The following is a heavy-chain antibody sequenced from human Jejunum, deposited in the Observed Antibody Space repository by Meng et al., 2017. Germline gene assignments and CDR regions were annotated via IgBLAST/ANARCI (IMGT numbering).Heavy chain of an antibody. CDR2: FYYDGRT. Sequence: GSLRLSCTVSGGSISSSSYYWGWIRQPPGKGLEWIGNFYYDGRTYYNPSLKSRVTISSDTSKNQFSLKLTSVTAADTAVYYCARGRGSYGSVLDYWGQGTLVTVSS. D-gene: IGHD1-26*01. CDR3: ARGRGSYGSVLDY. V-gene: IGHV4-39*07. J-gene: IGHJ4*02. CDR1: GGSISSSSYY.